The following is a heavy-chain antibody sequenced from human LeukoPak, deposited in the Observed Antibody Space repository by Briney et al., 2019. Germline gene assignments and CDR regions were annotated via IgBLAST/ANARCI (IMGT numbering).Heavy chain of an antibody. CDR2: IYYSGST. J-gene: IGHJ6*03. V-gene: IGHV4-59*01. D-gene: IGHD3-3*02. CDR3: ARAFYPGYYSYMAV. CDR1: GGSISSYY. Sequence: PSETLSLTCSVSGGSISSYYWSWIRQPPGKGLEWIGYIYYSGSTNYNPSLKSRVTISVDTSKNQFSLKLSSVTAADTAVYYCARAFYPGYYSYMAVWGKGTTVTVSS.